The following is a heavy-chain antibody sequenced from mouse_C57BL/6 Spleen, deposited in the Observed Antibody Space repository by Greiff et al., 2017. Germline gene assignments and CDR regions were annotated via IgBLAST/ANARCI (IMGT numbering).Heavy chain of an antibody. CDR3: ARFDGYYDYAMDY. CDR1: GYAFSSYW. D-gene: IGHD2-3*01. Sequence: QVHVKQSGAELVKPGASVKISCKASGYAFSSYWMNWVKQRPGKGLEWIGQIYPGDGDTNYNGKFKGKATLTADKSSSTAYMQLSSLTSEDSAVYFCARFDGYYDYAMDYWGQGTSVTVSS. J-gene: IGHJ4*01. V-gene: IGHV1-80*01. CDR2: IYPGDGDT.